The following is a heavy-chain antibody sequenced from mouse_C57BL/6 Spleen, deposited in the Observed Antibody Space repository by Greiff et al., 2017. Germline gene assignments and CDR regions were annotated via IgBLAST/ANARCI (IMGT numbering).Heavy chain of an antibody. Sequence: QVQLQQSGPGLVQPSQSLSITCTVSGFSLTSYGVHWVRQSPGKGLEWLGVIWSGGSTDYNAAFISRLSISKDNSKSQVFFKMNSLQADDTAIYYCAGFITTAWYFDVWGTGTTVTVSS. J-gene: IGHJ1*03. D-gene: IGHD1-1*01. CDR3: AGFITTAWYFDV. CDR2: IWSGGST. V-gene: IGHV2-2*01. CDR1: GFSLTSYG.